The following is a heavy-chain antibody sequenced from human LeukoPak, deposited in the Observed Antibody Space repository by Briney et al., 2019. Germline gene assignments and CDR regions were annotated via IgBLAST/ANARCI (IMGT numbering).Heavy chain of an antibody. D-gene: IGHD4-17*01. CDR1: GFTFSNYA. CDR3: AKGATTVTTPGCFDI. J-gene: IGHJ3*02. V-gene: IGHV3-23*01. Sequence: PGGSLRLSCAASGFTFSNYAVTWVRQAPGKGLEWVSTITATGDTTFYADSVKGRFTISRDNSKSTLFLQMNSLRAEDTALYYCAKGATTVTTPGCFDIWGQGTLLTVSS. CDR2: ITATGDTT.